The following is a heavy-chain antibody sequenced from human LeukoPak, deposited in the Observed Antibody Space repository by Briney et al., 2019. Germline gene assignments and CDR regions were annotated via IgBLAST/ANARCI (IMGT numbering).Heavy chain of an antibody. CDR3: ARDPPLRVRGVIIETTYYYYYYMDV. CDR1: GFTFDYYG. Sequence: PGGSLRLSCAASGFTFDYYGMSWVRQAPGKGLEWVAGINWNGRSTGYADSVKGRFTISRDNAKNSLYLQMNSLRAEDTALYYCARDPPLRVRGVIIETTYYYYYYMDVWGKGTTDTVSS. V-gene: IGHV3-20*04. CDR2: INWNGRST. D-gene: IGHD3-10*01. J-gene: IGHJ6*03.